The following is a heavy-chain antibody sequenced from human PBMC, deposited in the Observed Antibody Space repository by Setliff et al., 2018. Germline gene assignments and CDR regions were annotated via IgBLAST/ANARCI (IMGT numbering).Heavy chain of an antibody. D-gene: IGHD3-10*01. CDR3: ARHESQYYYGSGSYYNAGYMDV. CDR1: GYSFSNFW. Sequence: GESLKISCKGSGYSFSNFWIGWVRQMPGKGLEWMGIIYPGDSHTRYSPSFQGQVTMSADKSINTAYLQWSSLKASDTAMYYCARHESQYYYGSGSYYNAGYMDVWGKGTTVTVSS. CDR2: IYPGDSHT. J-gene: IGHJ6*03. V-gene: IGHV5-51*01.